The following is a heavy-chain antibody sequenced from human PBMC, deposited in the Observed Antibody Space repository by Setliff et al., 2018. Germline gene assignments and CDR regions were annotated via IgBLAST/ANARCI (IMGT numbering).Heavy chain of an antibody. CDR3: IKDAKTGTMRFDAFDM. Sequence: PGGSLRLSCAASGFIFDNYAMHWVRQAPGKGLEWVSGISWDSSNINYADSVKGRFTISRDNARNTLYLQMNSLRPEDTALYYCIKDAKTGTMRFDAFDMWGQGTRVTVSS. V-gene: IGHV3-9*01. D-gene: IGHD1-7*01. CDR1: GFIFDNYA. J-gene: IGHJ3*02. CDR2: ISWDSSNI.